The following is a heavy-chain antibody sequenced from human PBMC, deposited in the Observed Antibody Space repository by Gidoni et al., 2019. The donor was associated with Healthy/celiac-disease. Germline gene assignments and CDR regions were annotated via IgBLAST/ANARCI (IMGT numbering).Heavy chain of an antibody. CDR1: GFTLSSYA. CDR3: AKDLALLWFGELSRPSFDY. Sequence: EVQLLESGGGLVQHGGSLRLSCAASGFTLSSYAMRWVRQAQVKGLEWVSVISGSGVSTYYEDSVKGRFTISRDNSKNTLYLQMNSLRDEDTAVYYCAKDLALLWFGELSRPSFDYWGQGTLVTVSS. V-gene: IGHV3-23*01. CDR2: ISGSGVST. D-gene: IGHD3-10*01. J-gene: IGHJ4*02.